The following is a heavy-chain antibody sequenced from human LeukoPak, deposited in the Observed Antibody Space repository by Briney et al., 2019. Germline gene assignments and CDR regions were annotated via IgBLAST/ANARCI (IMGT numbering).Heavy chain of an antibody. CDR1: GGSFSGYY. J-gene: IGHJ4*02. V-gene: IGHV4-34*01. CDR3: ARVAVTTVTKLDY. CDR2: INHSGSA. D-gene: IGHD4-11*01. Sequence: SETLSLTCAVYGGSFSGYYWSWIRQPPGKGLEWIGEINHSGSAYYNPSLKSRVTISVDASKNQCTLKLSSVTAADTAVYYCARVAVTTVTKLDYRGQGTLVIVSS.